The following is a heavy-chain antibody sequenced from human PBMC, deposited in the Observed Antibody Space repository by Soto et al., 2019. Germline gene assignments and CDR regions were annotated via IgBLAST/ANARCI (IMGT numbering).Heavy chain of an antibody. D-gene: IGHD2-2*01. Sequence: EVQLLESGGGLVQPGGSLRLSCAASGFTFSSYAMNWVRQAPGKGPEWVSLIGESGTPTYYADSVKGRFTISRDNSGNTLFLEMYSLRAEDTAVYYCARYIPGVRYYGMDVWGQGTTVTVSS. CDR2: IGESGTPT. CDR3: ARYIPGVRYYGMDV. CDR1: GFTFSSYA. J-gene: IGHJ6*02. V-gene: IGHV3-23*01.